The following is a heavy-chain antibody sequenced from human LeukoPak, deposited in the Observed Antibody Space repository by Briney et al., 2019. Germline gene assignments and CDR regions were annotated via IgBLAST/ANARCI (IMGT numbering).Heavy chain of an antibody. D-gene: IGHD3-16*01. CDR3: ARGGGGMRIYGKNWFDP. CDR1: SELHSGYY. Sequence: SQTLSLTCAVYSELHSGYYWIWTRHPPGKGLEWIGEINYSGSTNNNPTLKSRVTISVDTSKNQFSLKLSSVTAADTAVYYCARGGGGMRIYGKNWFDPWGQGTLVTVSS. J-gene: IGHJ5*02. V-gene: IGHV4-34*01. CDR2: INYSGST.